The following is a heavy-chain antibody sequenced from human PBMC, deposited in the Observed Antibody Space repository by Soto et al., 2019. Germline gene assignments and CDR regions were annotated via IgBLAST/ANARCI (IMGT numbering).Heavy chain of an antibody. CDR3: AKPVYIVVVVAASLFDY. V-gene: IGHV3-30*18. CDR2: ISYDGSNK. D-gene: IGHD2-15*01. Sequence: GGSLRLSCAAYGFTFSSYGMHWVRQAPGKGLEWVAVISYDGSNKYYADSVKGRFTISRDNSKNTLYLQMNSLRAEDTAVYYSAKPVYIVVVVAASLFDYWGQGTLVTVSS. CDR1: GFTFSSYG. J-gene: IGHJ4*02.